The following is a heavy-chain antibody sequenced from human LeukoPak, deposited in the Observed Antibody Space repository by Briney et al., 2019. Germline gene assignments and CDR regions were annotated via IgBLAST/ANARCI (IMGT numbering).Heavy chain of an antibody. J-gene: IGHJ4*02. CDR1: GYTFSSYE. V-gene: IGHV1-8*03. D-gene: IGHD2-15*01. Sequence: ASVKVSCKASGYTFSSYEINWVRQATGQGPEWMGWINPNSGNTGYTQEFQGRVTISRNTSISTIYMELSSLTSDDTAVYYCARRYCSGDSCWEYDYWGQGTLVTVSS. CDR3: ARRYCSGDSCWEYDY. CDR2: INPNSGNT.